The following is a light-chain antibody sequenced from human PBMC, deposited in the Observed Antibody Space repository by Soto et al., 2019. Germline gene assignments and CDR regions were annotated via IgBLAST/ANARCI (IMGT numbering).Light chain of an antibody. V-gene: IGKV1-5*03. CDR2: KAS. Sequence: DIHMTQSPSTLSASVGDRVTITCRASQSISSWLAWYQQKPGKAPNLLIYKASSLESGVPSRFSGSGSGTEFTLTISSLQPDDFATYYCQQYNSYPLTFGEGTKVEIK. CDR3: QQYNSYPLT. CDR1: QSISSW. J-gene: IGKJ4*01.